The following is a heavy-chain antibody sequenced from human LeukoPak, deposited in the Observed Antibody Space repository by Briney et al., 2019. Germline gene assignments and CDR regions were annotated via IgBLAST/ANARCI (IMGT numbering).Heavy chain of an antibody. CDR2: IYPGDSDT. Sequence: GESPKISCKGSGYSFTSYWIGWVRQMPGKGLEWMGIIYPGDSDTRYNPSFQGQVTISADKSISTAYLQRSSLKASDTAMYYCARRGMYCSTSSCYAAFWGQGTLVTVSS. CDR3: ARRGMYCSTSSCYAAF. CDR1: GYSFTSYW. D-gene: IGHD2-2*01. V-gene: IGHV5-51*01. J-gene: IGHJ4*02.